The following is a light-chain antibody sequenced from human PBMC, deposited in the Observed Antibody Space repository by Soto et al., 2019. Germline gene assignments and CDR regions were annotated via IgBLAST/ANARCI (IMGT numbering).Light chain of an antibody. V-gene: IGLV1-44*01. Sequence: QSVLSQPPSASGTPGQTVTVSGSGTYSDIGINDVHWYRQLSGTAPQILIYDTSQRATGVPDRFSGSRSGTSASLVISGLQTEDEADYHCAAWDDSLNGPAFGGGTKLTVL. J-gene: IGLJ2*01. CDR1: YSDIGIND. CDR2: DTS. CDR3: AAWDDSLNGPA.